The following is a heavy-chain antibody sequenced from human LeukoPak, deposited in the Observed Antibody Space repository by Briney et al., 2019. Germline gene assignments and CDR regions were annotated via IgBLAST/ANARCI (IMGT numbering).Heavy chain of an antibody. CDR1: GFTFSSYG. V-gene: IGHV3-30*02. D-gene: IGHD5-12*01. J-gene: IGHJ4*02. Sequence: GGSLRLSCAASGFTFSSYGMHWVRQAPGKGLEWVAFIRYDGSNKYYADSVKGRFTISRDNSKNTLYLQMNSLRAEDTAVYYCAKDYGVASYYFDYWGQGTLVTVSS. CDR3: AKDYGVASYYFDY. CDR2: IRYDGSNK.